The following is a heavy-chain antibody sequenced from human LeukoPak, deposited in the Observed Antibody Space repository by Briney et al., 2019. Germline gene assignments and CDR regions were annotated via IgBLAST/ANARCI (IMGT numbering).Heavy chain of an antibody. CDR1: GGTFSSYA. CDR2: IIPIFGTA. V-gene: IGHV1-69*05. D-gene: IGHD3-10*01. Sequence: SVKVSCKASGGTFSSYAISWVRQAPGRGLEWMGGIIPIFGTANYAQKFQGRVTITTDESTSTAYMELSSLRSEDTAVYYCARGSVVRGVIYHYYYMDVWGKGNTVTVSS. CDR3: ARGSVVRGVIYHYYYMDV. J-gene: IGHJ6*03.